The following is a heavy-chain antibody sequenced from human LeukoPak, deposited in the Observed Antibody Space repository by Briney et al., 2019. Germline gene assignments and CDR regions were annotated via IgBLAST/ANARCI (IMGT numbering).Heavy chain of an antibody. J-gene: IGHJ6*03. V-gene: IGHV4-61*02. CDR2: IYTSGST. Sequence: SETLSLTCTVSGGSISSGSYYWSWIRQPAGKGLEWIGRIYTSGSTNYNPSPKSRVTISLDTSKNQFSLKLSSVTAADPAVYYLVGGIGSYFIGYNYYMAVGGKGTTATVS. CDR3: VGGIGSYFIGYNYYMAV. CDR1: GGSISSGSYY. D-gene: IGHD3-10*01.